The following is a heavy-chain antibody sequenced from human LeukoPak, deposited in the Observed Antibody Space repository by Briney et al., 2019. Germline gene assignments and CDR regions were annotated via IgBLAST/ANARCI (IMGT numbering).Heavy chain of an antibody. CDR3: ARVYDSSGYVEDQAFEI. CDR1: GYTFSNYA. CDR2: INAGNGNT. Sequence: ASVKVSCKASGYTFSNYAMHWVRQAPGQRLEWMGWINAGNGNTKYSQKFQGRVTITRDTSVSAAYMEVSSLRSEDTAVYYCARVYDSSGYVEDQAFEIWGQGTMVTVSS. J-gene: IGHJ3*02. V-gene: IGHV1-3*01. D-gene: IGHD3-22*01.